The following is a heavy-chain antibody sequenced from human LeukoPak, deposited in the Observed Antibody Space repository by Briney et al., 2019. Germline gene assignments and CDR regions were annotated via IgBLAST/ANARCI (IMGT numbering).Heavy chain of an antibody. V-gene: IGHV3-48*03. J-gene: IGHJ6*04. D-gene: IGHD3-10*02. CDR1: GFTFSSYE. CDR2: ISSSGNTI. Sequence: GGSLRLSCAASGFTFSSYEMNWVRQAPGKGLEWVSYISSSGNTIYYADSVKGRFTTSRDNAKNSLYLQMNSLRAEDTAVYYCAELGITMIGGVWGKGTTVTISS. CDR3: AELGITMIGGV.